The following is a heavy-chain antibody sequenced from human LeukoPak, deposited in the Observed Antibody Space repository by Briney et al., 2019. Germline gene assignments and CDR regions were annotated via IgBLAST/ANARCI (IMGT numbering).Heavy chain of an antibody. CDR2: INVVNANT. J-gene: IGHJ2*01. Sequence: GASVKVSCKASGYTSTSYAMQWVRQAPGQRLEWMGWINVVNANTKYSQKFQGRVTITRDTSASTAYMELSSLRSEDTAVYYCARSFTGGYDRRYFDVWGRGTLVTVSS. CDR3: ARSFTGGYDRRYFDV. D-gene: IGHD3-22*01. V-gene: IGHV1-3*01. CDR1: GYTSTSYA.